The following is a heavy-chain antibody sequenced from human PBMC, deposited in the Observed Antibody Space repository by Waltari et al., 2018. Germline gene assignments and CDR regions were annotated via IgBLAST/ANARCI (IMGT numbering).Heavy chain of an antibody. CDR3: ARVVSPSSGWYNDYYYYMDV. CDR1: GGSISSYY. J-gene: IGHJ6*03. V-gene: IGHV4-59*01. CDR2: IYYSGST. D-gene: IGHD6-19*01. Sequence: QVQLQESGPGLVKPSETLSLTCTVSGGSISSYYWSWIRQPPGKGLEWIGYIYYSGSTNYNPSLKSRVTISVDTSKNQFSLKLSSVTAADTAVYYCARVVSPSSGWYNDYYYYMDVWGKGTTVTVSS.